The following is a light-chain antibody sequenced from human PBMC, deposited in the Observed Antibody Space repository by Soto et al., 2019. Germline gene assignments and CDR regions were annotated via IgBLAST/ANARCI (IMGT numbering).Light chain of an antibody. CDR2: DDN. CDR1: SSNIGNDY. CDR3: GTWDSSLSAL. J-gene: IGLJ2*01. Sequence: QSVLTQPPSVSAAPGQKVTISCSGSSSNIGNDYVSWYQQLPGTAPKLLIYDDNKRPSGIPDRFSGSKSGTSATLVITGLQTGDEADYYCGTWDSSLSALFGGGTKLTVL. V-gene: IGLV1-51*01.